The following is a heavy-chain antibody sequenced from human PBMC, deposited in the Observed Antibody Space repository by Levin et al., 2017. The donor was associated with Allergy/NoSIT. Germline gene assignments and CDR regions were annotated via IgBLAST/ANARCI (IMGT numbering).Heavy chain of an antibody. V-gene: IGHV3-64D*06. J-gene: IGHJ4*02. D-gene: IGHD3-10*01. CDR1: GFTFSSYA. Sequence: GESLKISCSASGFTFSSYAMHWVRQAPGKGLEYVSAISSNGGSTYYADSVKGRFTISRDNSKNTLYLQMSSLRAEDTAVYYCVKDKRGYYYGSGSYYNLADYWGQGTLVTVSS. CDR2: ISSNGGST. CDR3: VKDKRGYYYGSGSYYNLADY.